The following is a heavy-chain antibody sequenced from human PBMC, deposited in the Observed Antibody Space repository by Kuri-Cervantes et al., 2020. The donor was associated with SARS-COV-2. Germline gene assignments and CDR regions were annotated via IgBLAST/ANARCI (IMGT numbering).Heavy chain of an antibody. CDR1: GYTFTGYY. Sequence: ASVKVSCKVSGYTFTGYYMHWVRQAPGQGLEWMGWISAYNGNTNYAQKLQGRVTMTTDTSTSTAYMELRSLRSDDTAVYYCAKASSVGIPGLYYYYGMDVWGQGTTVTVSS. J-gene: IGHJ6*02. CDR3: AKASSVGIPGLYYYYGMDV. V-gene: IGHV1-18*01. D-gene: IGHD1-14*01. CDR2: ISAYNGNT.